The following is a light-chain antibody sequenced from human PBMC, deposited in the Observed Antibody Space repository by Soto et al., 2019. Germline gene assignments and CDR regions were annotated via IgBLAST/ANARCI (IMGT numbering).Light chain of an antibody. CDR1: QSVSSNY. CDR2: GAS. Sequence: EIVLTQSPGTLSLSPGERATLSCRASQSVSSNYLAGYQQKPGQAPRLLIYGASRGAAGIPDRFSGSGCGTDFTLTISRLEAEDFAVYFCQQYGRSPMFTFGQGTKLEIK. CDR3: QQYGRSPMFT. J-gene: IGKJ2*01. V-gene: IGKV3-20*01.